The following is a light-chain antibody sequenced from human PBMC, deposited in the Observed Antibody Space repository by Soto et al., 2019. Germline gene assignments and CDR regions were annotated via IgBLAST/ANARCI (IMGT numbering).Light chain of an antibody. CDR2: EVS. Sequence: QSALTQPPSASGSPGQSVTIPCTGTSSDVGGYNSVSWYQQHPGKVPKLMIYEVSKRPSGVPDRFSGSKSVNTASLTVSGLQAEDEADYYCSSYVGSNNLVFGGGTKVTVL. CDR3: SSYVGSNNLV. CDR1: SSDVGGYNS. V-gene: IGLV2-8*01. J-gene: IGLJ2*01.